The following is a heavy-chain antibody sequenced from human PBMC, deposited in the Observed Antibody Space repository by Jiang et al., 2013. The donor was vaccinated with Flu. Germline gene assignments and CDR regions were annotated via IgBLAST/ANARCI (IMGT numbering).Heavy chain of an antibody. CDR1: GYDFYSNA. V-gene: IGHV7-4-1*02. CDR3: ARRACNGRSCSVSWFDP. J-gene: IGHJ5*02. Sequence: VQSGSELKKSGAAVRVACKASGYDFYSNAINWVRQAPGQGLEWMGWINTNTGTPTYGQGFTGRFVFSLDSSVKTAYLQITSLEADDTATYYCARRACNGRSCSVSWFDPVGPGNPGHRL. D-gene: IGHD2-8*01. CDR2: INTNTGTP.